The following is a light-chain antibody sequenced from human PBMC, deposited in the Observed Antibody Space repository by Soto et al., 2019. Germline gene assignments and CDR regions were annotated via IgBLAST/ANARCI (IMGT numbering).Light chain of an antibody. CDR1: QSVRSK. CDR3: QQYYNWPPLT. V-gene: IGKV3-15*01. J-gene: IGKJ4*01. CDR2: GAS. Sequence: EIGMTQSPATLSVSPGERATLSCRASQSVRSKLAWYQQKPGQAPRLLIYGASTRAPGIPARFSGSGSGTEFTLTISSLQSEDFAVYYCQQYYNWPPLTFGGGTKVEIK.